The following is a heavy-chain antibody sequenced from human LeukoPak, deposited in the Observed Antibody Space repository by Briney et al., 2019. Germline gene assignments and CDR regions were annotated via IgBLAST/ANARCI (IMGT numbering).Heavy chain of an antibody. J-gene: IGHJ5*02. CDR1: GGTFSSYA. Sequence: ASVKVSCKASGGTFSSYAISWVRQAPGQGLEWMGRIIPIFGTANYAQKFQGRVTITTDESTSTAYMELSSLRSEDTAVYYCARGPNITSYYGSGSYYKPTYNWFDPWGQETLVTVSS. V-gene: IGHV1-69*05. CDR3: ARGPNITSYYGSGSYYKPTYNWFDP. CDR2: IIPIFGTA. D-gene: IGHD3-10*01.